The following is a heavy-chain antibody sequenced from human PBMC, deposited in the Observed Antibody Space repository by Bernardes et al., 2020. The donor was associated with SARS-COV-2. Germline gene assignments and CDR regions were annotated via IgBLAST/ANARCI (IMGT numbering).Heavy chain of an antibody. CDR1: GFTFSDYY. D-gene: IGHD2-2*01. CDR2: ISSSGSTI. Sequence: GGSLRLSCAASGFTFSDYYMSWIRQAPGKGLEWVSYISSSGSTIYYADSVKGRFTIPRDNAKNSLYLQMNSLRAEDTAVYYCARDIVVVPAAREKLYYYCCIDGWDQRNTVTVSS. J-gene: IGHJ6*02. CDR3: ARDIVVVPAAREKLYYYCCIDG. V-gene: IGHV3-11*01.